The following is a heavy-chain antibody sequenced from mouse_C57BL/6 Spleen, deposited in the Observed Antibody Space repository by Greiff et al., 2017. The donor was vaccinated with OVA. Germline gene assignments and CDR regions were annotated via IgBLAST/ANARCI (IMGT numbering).Heavy chain of an antibody. D-gene: IGHD1-1*01. CDR1: GYTFTDYY. CDR3: ARSLLLRSYWYVDV. CDR2: IYPGSGNT. V-gene: IGHV1-76*01. J-gene: IGHJ1*03. Sequence: QVQLQQSGAELVRPGASVILSCKASGYTFTDYYINWVKQRPGQGLEWIARIYPGSGNTYYTEKFKGEATLTAEKSSSTAYMQLSSLTSEDSAVYFCARSLLLRSYWYVDVWGTGTTVTVSS.